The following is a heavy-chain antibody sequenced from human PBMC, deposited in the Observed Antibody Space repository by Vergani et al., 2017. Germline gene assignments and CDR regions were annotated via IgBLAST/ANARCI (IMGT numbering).Heavy chain of an antibody. CDR1: GFTFSSYA. CDR3: ARAHETVSSSWGLYYYYYYMDV. D-gene: IGHD6-13*01. V-gene: IGHV3-64*01. Sequence: EVQLVESGGGLVQPGGSLRLSCAASGFTFSSYAMHWVRQAPGKGLEYVSAISSNGGSTYYANSVKGRFTISRDNSKNTLYLQMGSLRAEDMALYYRARAHETVSSSWGLYYYYYYMDVWGKGTTVTVSS. CDR2: ISSNGGST. J-gene: IGHJ6*03.